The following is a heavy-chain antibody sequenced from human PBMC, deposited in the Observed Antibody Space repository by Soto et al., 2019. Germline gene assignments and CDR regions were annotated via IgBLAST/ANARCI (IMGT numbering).Heavy chain of an antibody. CDR3: AREDVYSSQQGFDY. V-gene: IGHV4-31*03. Sequence: QVQLQESGPGLVKPSQTLSLTCTVSGGSISSGGYYWSWIRQHPGKGLEWIGYIYYSGSTYYNPSLKSRVTISVDPSKNQFSLKLSSVTAADTAVYYWAREDVYSSQQGFDYWGQGTLVTVSS. D-gene: IGHD6-13*01. CDR1: GGSISSGGYY. CDR2: IYYSGST. J-gene: IGHJ4*02.